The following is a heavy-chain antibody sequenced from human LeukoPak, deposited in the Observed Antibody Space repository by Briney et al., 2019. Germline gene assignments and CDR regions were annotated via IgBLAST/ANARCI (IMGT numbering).Heavy chain of an antibody. Sequence: SETLSLTCTVSGYSISSGYYWSWIRQPPGKGLEWIGEINHSGSTNYNPSLKSRVTISVDTSKNQFSLKLSSVTAADTAVYYCAGSSWYWDYWGQGTLVTVSS. V-gene: IGHV4-38-2*02. CDR2: INHSGST. D-gene: IGHD6-13*01. CDR1: GYSISSGYY. J-gene: IGHJ4*02. CDR3: AGSSWYWDY.